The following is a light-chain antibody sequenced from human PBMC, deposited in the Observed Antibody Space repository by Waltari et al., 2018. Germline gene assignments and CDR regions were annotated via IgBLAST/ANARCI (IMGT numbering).Light chain of an antibody. Sequence: EIVLTQSPATLSLSPGERATLSCRASQSVSSYLAWYQQKPGQAPRLLIYDASNRATGIPARFSGSVSGTDFTLTISSLEPEDFAVYYCQQRSNWPPGPLTFGGGTKVEIK. V-gene: IGKV3-11*01. J-gene: IGKJ4*01. CDR3: QQRSNWPPGPLT. CDR2: DAS. CDR1: QSVSSY.